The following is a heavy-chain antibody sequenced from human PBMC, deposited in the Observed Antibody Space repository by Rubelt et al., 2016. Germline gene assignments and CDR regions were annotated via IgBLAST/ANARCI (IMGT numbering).Heavy chain of an antibody. Sequence: QVPLQQWGTGLLKPSETLSRTCAVYVGSFSGHAWAWIRQPPGKGLEWIAEIDHREIINYNPSLKSRLTISIDTSKNQFSLRLSSRSAADTAVYFCATRLPTDYWSQGTPVTV. CDR3: ATRLPTDY. D-gene: IGHD2-15*01. CDR2: IDHREII. V-gene: IGHV4-34*01. J-gene: IGHJ4*02. CDR1: VGSFSGHA.